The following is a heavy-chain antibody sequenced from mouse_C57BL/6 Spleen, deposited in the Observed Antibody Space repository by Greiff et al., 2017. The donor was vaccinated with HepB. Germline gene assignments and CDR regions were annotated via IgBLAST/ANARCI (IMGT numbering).Heavy chain of an antibody. CDR3: ARSDYGSRAWFAY. V-gene: IGHV1-82*01. J-gene: IGHJ3*01. CDR2: IYPGDGDT. D-gene: IGHD1-1*01. CDR1: GYAFSSSW. Sequence: VQLQQSGPELVKPGASVKISCKASGYAFSSSWMNWVKQRPGKGLEWIGRIYPGDGDTNYNGKFKGKATLTADKSSSTAYMQLSSLTSEDSAVYFCARSDYGSRAWFAYWGQRTLVTVSA.